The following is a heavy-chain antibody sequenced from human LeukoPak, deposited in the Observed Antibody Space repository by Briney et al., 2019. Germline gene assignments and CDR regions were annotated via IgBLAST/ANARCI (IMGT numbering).Heavy chain of an antibody. V-gene: IGHV4-4*07. CDR2: IYPSGSS. D-gene: IGHD6-13*01. CDR1: GGSMSSDY. Sequence: SETLSLTCTVSGGSMSSDYWGWIRQPAGKGLEWIGRIYPSGSSDHNPSLKSRVTMSIDTSKNQFSLKLSSVTAADTAVYYCARLSLVAAADRPPHGLFDYWGQGTLVTVSS. CDR3: ARLSLVAAADRPPHGLFDY. J-gene: IGHJ4*02.